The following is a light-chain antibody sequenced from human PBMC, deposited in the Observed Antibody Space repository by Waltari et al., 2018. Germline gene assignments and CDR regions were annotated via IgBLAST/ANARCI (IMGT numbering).Light chain of an antibody. CDR3: SSFTTNTTVM. Sequence: QSALTQPASVSESPGQSITTARTGSIRYSGSSNFVPWYQQHPGKAPKLIIYDVTKRPSGVSDRFSGSKSGNTASLTISGLQTEDEAHYYCSSFTTNTTVMFGGGTKLTVL. CDR1: IRYSGSSNF. J-gene: IGLJ3*02. V-gene: IGLV2-14*03. CDR2: DVT.